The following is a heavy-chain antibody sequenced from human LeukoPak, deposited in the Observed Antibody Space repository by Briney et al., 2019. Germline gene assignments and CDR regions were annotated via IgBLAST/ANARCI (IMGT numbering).Heavy chain of an antibody. CDR3: ARHSIVGATTFDY. D-gene: IGHD1-26*01. Sequence: SETLSLTCTVSGDSISSNYWSWIRQPPGKGLEWIGYIYNSGSTKYNPSLKSRLTISVDTSKNQFSLKLSSVTAADTAVYYCARHSIVGATTFDYWGQGTLVTVSS. V-gene: IGHV4-59*01. CDR1: GDSISSNY. CDR2: IYNSGST. J-gene: IGHJ4*02.